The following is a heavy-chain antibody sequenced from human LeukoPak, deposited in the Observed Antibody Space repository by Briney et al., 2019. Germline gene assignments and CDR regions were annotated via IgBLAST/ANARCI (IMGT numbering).Heavy chain of an antibody. CDR3: AKGRTYYYDSSGYPDAFDI. Sequence: PGGSLRLSCAASGFTFSSYGMSWVRQAPGKGLEWVSAISGSGGSTYYADSVKGRFTISRDNSKNTLYLQMNSLRAEDTAVYYCAKGRTYYYDSSGYPDAFDIWGQGTMVTVSS. CDR1: GFTFSSYG. J-gene: IGHJ3*02. V-gene: IGHV3-23*01. D-gene: IGHD3-22*01. CDR2: ISGSGGST.